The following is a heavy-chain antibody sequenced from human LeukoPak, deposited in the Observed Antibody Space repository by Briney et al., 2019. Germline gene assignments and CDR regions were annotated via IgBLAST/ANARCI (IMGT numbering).Heavy chain of an antibody. CDR2: INPSGGST. Sequence: GASVKVSCKASGYTFTSYYMHWVGQAPGQGLEWMGIINPSGGSTSYAQKFQGRVTMTRDTSTSTVYMELSSLRSEDTAVYYCAREGGYSYGSAVGWFDPWGQGTLVTVSS. V-gene: IGHV1-46*01. CDR3: AREGGYSYGSAVGWFDP. J-gene: IGHJ5*02. CDR1: GYTFTSYY. D-gene: IGHD5-18*01.